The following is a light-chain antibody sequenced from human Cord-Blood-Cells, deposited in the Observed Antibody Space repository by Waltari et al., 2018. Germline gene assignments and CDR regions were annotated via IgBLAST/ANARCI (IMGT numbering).Light chain of an antibody. J-gene: IGLJ3*02. Sequence: QAVVTQEPSLTVSPGGPVTLTCGSSPGAVTSGHYPYWFQQKPGQAPRTLIYHTSNKHPWTPARFSGSLLGGKAALTLSGAQPEDEAEYYCLLSYSGARVFGGGTKLTVL. CDR1: PGAVTSGHY. CDR2: HTS. V-gene: IGLV7-46*01. CDR3: LLSYSGARV.